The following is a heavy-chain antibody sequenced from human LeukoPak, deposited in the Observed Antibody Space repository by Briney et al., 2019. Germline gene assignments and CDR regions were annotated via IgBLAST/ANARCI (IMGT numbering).Heavy chain of an antibody. J-gene: IGHJ4*02. D-gene: IGHD6-13*01. V-gene: IGHV4-30-4*01. Sequence: SETLSLTCTVSGGSISSGDYYWSWIRQPPGKGLEWIGYIYYSGSTYYNPSLKSRVTISVDTSKNQFSLKLSSVTAADTAVYYCARARTAATFDYWGQGTLVTVSS. CDR2: IYYSGST. CDR3: ARARTAATFDY. CDR1: GGSISSGDYY.